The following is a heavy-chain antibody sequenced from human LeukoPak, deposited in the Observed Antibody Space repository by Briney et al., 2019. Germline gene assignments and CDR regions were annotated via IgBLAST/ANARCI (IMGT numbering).Heavy chain of an antibody. CDR1: GFTFSSYA. CDR2: ISYDGKYQ. Sequence: GRSLRLSCAVSGFTFSSYALHWARQPPGKGLEWVAVISYDGKYQYYADSVLGRFTVFRDDSQNTLLLQMNDLRPDDTAVYYCARVLGVGYGATNLAYWGQGTLVTVSS. D-gene: IGHD1-26*01. V-gene: IGHV3-30*04. J-gene: IGHJ4*02. CDR3: ARVLGVGYGATNLAY.